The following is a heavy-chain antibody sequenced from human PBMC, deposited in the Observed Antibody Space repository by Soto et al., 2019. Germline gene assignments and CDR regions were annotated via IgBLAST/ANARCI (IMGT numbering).Heavy chain of an antibody. CDR2: INPSDGTS. CDR1: GYSLTGYY. CDR3: AREGSGSYLVL. Sequence: ASVKVSCKASGYSLTGYYIHWVRQAPGQGLEWMGRINPSDGTSAYTQQFQGRFFMTRDTSTSTVFMELNSLKSQDTALYFCAREGSGSYLVLWGQGTLVTVSS. V-gene: IGHV1-46*01. J-gene: IGHJ4*02. D-gene: IGHD3-22*01.